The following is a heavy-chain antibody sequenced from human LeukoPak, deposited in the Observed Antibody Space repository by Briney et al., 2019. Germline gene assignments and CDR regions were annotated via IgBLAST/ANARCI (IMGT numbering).Heavy chain of an antibody. J-gene: IGHJ6*03. CDR2: VNPRNGGT. V-gene: IGHV1-2*06. CDR1: GYDFTGYY. Sequence: ASVKVSCKASGYDFTGYYVHWVRQAPGHGFEWMGRVNPRNGGTHYAQNFQGRVTITGDTSITTAYMELGSLTSDDTAVYYCATGLQYGLWGVPYFYYMHAWGKGTTVVVSS. D-gene: IGHD3-10*01. CDR3: ATGLQYGLWGVPYFYYMHA.